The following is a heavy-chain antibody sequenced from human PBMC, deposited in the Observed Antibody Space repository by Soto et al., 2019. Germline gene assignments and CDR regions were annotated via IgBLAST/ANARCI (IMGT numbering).Heavy chain of an antibody. CDR2: ITGSGGST. CDR3: AKAYTWDYGLPLI. D-gene: IGHD4-17*01. V-gene: IGHV3-23*01. CDR1: GFTFSSYA. Sequence: GGSLILSCAASGFTFSSYAMSWVRQAPGKGLEWVSAITGSGGSTYYAESVKGRFTISRDNSKNTLNLQMSSLRVEDTAVYYCAKAYTWDYGLPLIWGQGAMVTVSS. J-gene: IGHJ3*02.